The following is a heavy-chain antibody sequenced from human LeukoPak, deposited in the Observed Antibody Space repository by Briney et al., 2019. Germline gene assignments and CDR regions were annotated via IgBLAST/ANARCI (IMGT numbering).Heavy chain of an antibody. D-gene: IGHD6-19*01. Sequence: PGGSLRLSCAASGFTFSSFYMHWVRQATGKGLEWVSAIGVAGDTYYPGSVKGRFTISRENAKNSLDLQMNSLRAGDTAVYYCARAGAGWYYFDYWGQGTLVTVSS. V-gene: IGHV3-13*01. CDR2: IGVAGDT. J-gene: IGHJ4*02. CDR1: GFTFSSFY. CDR3: ARAGAGWYYFDY.